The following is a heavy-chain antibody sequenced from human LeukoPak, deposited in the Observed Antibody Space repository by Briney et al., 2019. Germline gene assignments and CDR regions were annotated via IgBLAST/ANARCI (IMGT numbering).Heavy chain of an antibody. J-gene: IGHJ4*02. CDR3: ARLSSGYYREGFDY. D-gene: IGHD3-22*01. Sequence: PSETLSLTCAVYGGSFSGYYWSWIRQPPGKGLEWIGYIYYSGSTNYNPSLKSRVTISVDTSKNQFSLKLSSVTAADTAVYYCARLSSGYYREGFDYWGQGTLVTVSS. CDR1: GGSFSGYY. V-gene: IGHV4-59*01. CDR2: IYYSGST.